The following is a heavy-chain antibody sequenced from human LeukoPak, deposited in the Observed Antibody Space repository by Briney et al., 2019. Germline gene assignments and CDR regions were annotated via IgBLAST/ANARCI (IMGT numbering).Heavy chain of an antibody. V-gene: IGHV3-66*01. CDR3: ARGLGGDSSGYYPFDY. J-gene: IGHJ4*02. Sequence: GGSLRLSCAASGFTVSSNYMSWVRQAPGKGLEWVSLIYGGDSTYYGDSVKGRFTISRDNSKNTLYLQMNSLRAEDTAVYYCARGLGGDSSGYYPFDYWGQGTLVTVSS. CDR2: IYGGDST. D-gene: IGHD3-22*01. CDR1: GFTVSSNY.